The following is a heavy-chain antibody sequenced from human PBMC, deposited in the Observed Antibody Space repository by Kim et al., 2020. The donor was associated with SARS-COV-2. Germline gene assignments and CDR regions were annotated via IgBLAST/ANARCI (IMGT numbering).Heavy chain of an antibody. CDR2: IKSKTDGGTI. CDR3: TTAVPDYYGKDV. Sequence: GGSLRLSCAASGFTFSNAWMSWVRQAPGKGLEWVGRIKSKTDGGTIVYAAPVKGRFTISRDDSKNTLYLQMNSLKTEDTAVYYCTTAVPDYYGKDVWGQGTTVTVSS. J-gene: IGHJ6*02. V-gene: IGHV3-15*01. CDR1: GFTFSNAW.